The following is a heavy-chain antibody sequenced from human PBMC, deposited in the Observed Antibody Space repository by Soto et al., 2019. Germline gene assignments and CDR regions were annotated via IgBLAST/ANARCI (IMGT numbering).Heavy chain of an antibody. CDR3: ARGHTVPTDWNWFDP. D-gene: IGHD4-17*01. CDR2: ISYSGYT. V-gene: IGHV4-31*03. J-gene: IGHJ5*02. Sequence: QVQLQESGPGLVKPSQTLSLTCSVSGGSIDSGGHDWSWIRQHPGKGLEWIGYISYSGYTYFNPSLKSRVTISMDPSKKQNSLNRSSVTAADTAVYYCARGHTVPTDWNWFDPWGHGTLVTVSS. CDR1: GGSIDSGGHD.